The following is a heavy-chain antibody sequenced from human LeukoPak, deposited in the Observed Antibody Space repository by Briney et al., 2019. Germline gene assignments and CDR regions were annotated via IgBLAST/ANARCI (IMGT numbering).Heavy chain of an antibody. CDR3: ATDSSSGYYLLPFDY. D-gene: IGHD3-22*01. CDR1: GFTFSSYG. Sequence: PGGSLRLSCAASGFTFSSYGMHWVRQAPGKGLEWVAVISFDESNKYYADSVKGRFTISRDNSKNTLYLQMNSLRAEDTAVYYCATDSSSGYYLLPFDYWGQGTLVTVSS. J-gene: IGHJ4*02. V-gene: IGHV3-30*03. CDR2: ISFDESNK.